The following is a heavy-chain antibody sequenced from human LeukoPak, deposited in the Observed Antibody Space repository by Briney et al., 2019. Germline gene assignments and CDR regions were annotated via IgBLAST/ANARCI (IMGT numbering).Heavy chain of an antibody. CDR1: GFTFSSYS. J-gene: IGHJ4*02. Sequence: GGSLRLSCAASGFTFSSYSMNWVRQAPGKGLEWVSSISSSSSYIYYADSVKGRFTISRDNAKNSLYLQMNSLRAEDTAVYYCTTEFKILYAFHWGQGTLVTVSS. CDR3: TTEFKILYAFH. V-gene: IGHV3-21*01. CDR2: ISSSSSYI. D-gene: IGHD2-8*01.